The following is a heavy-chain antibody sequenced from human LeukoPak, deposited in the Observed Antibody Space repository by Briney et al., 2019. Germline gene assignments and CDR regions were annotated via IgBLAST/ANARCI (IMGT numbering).Heavy chain of an antibody. Sequence: PSETLSLTCTVSGGSISSYYWSWIRQPPGKGLEWIGYIYYSGSTNYNPSLKSRVTISVDTFKNQFSLKLSSVTAADTAVYYCARHFVDIVASPTTGFDYWGQGTLVTVSS. V-gene: IGHV4-59*08. D-gene: IGHD5-12*01. CDR1: GGSISSYY. CDR2: IYYSGST. CDR3: ARHFVDIVASPTTGFDY. J-gene: IGHJ4*02.